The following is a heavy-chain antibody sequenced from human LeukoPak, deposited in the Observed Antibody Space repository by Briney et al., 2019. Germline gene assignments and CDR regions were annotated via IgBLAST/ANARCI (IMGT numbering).Heavy chain of an antibody. CDR1: GGSFSGYY. J-gene: IGHJ4*02. Sequence: PSETLSLTCAVYGGSFSGYYWSWIRQPPGKGLEWIGEINHSGSTNYNPSLKSRVTISVDTSKNQFSLKPSSVTAADTAVYYCARNRYDFWSGYPPSPYYFDYWGQGTLVTVSS. CDR2: INHSGST. D-gene: IGHD3-3*01. V-gene: IGHV4-34*01. CDR3: ARNRYDFWSGYPPSPYYFDY.